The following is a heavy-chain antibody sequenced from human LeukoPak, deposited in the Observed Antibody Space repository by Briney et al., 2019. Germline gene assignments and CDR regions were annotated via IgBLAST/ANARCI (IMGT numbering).Heavy chain of an antibody. D-gene: IGHD6-13*01. V-gene: IGHV3-21*01. Sequence: PGGSLRLSCAASGFTFSSYSMNWVRQAPGKGLEWVSSISSSSSYIYYADSVKDRFTISRDNAKNTLYLQMNSLRAEDTAVYYCARVSNLPYSSSWYEGFDYWGQGTLVTVSS. CDR3: ARVSNLPYSSSWYEGFDY. CDR1: GFTFSSYS. J-gene: IGHJ4*02. CDR2: ISSSSSYI.